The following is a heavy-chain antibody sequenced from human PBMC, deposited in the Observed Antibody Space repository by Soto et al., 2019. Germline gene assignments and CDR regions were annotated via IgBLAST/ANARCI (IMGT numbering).Heavy chain of an antibody. J-gene: IGHJ5*02. CDR3: ARGVGAQGHGFDP. Sequence: ASVKVSCKASGYTFTSYGLSWVRQAPGQGLEWMGRISAYNYNTNYAQKLQGRVTMTTDTSTSTAYMELRSLSSDDTAVYYCARGVGAQGHGFDPWAKGTLVPVSS. CDR1: GYTFTSYG. D-gene: IGHD1-26*01. CDR2: ISAYNYNT. V-gene: IGHV1-18*01.